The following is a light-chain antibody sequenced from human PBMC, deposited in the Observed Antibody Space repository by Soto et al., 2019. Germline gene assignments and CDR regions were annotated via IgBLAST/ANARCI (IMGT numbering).Light chain of an antibody. CDR1: QAISSH. CDR2: GAS. CDR3: QQLNSYPLT. J-gene: IGKJ3*01. Sequence: DIQFTQSPSFLSASLGFRVTLTCRSSQAISSHLSWYQQKPVKAPNLLIYGASTLQSGVPSRFSGSASGTQFTLTISSLQPEDFTTYYCQQLNSYPLTFGPGTKVDI. V-gene: IGKV1-9*01.